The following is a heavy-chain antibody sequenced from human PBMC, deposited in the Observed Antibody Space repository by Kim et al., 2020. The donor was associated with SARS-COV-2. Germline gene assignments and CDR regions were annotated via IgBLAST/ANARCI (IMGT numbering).Heavy chain of an antibody. CDR3: AKDLSSNSYGSD. D-gene: IGHD5-18*01. Sequence: GGSLRLSCAASGFTFSSYGMHWVRQAPGKGLEWVAVISYDGSNKYYADSVKGRFTISRDNSKNTLYLQMNSLRAEDTAVYYCAKDLSSNSYGSDWGQGTL. CDR1: GFTFSSYG. CDR2: ISYDGSNK. V-gene: IGHV3-30*18. J-gene: IGHJ4*02.